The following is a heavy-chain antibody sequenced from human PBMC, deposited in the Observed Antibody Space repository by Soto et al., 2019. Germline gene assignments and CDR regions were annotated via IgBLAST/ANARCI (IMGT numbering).Heavy chain of an antibody. J-gene: IGHJ6*02. CDR1: GGTFSSYA. V-gene: IGHV1-69*13. CDR3: ARTRGVDFGVVVYYYGMDV. Sequence: SVKVSCKASGGTFSSYAISWVRQAPGQGLEWMGGIIPIFGTANYAQKFQGRVTIAADESTSTAYMELSSLRSEDTAVYYCARTRGVDFGVVVYYYGMDVWGQGTTVTVSS. D-gene: IGHD3-3*01. CDR2: IIPIFGTA.